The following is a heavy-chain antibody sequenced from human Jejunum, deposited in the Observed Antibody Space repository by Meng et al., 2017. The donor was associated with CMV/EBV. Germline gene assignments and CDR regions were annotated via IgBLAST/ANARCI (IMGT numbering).Heavy chain of an antibody. J-gene: IGHJ6*02. V-gene: IGHV1-3*01. Sequence: MHWVRQAPGQRLEWMGWINGGNGNTKYSQKFQGRVTITRDTSASTAYMELSSLRSEDTAVYYCALSSWSSSMVRGVSSYSYYYGMDVWGQGTTVTVSS. CDR3: ALSSWSSSMVRGVSSYSYYYGMDV. D-gene: IGHD3-10*01. CDR2: INGGNGNT.